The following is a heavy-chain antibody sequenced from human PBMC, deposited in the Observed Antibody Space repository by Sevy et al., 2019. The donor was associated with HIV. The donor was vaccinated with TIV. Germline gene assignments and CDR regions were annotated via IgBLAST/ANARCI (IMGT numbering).Heavy chain of an antibody. D-gene: IGHD6-13*01. CDR1: GFTFSVAA. V-gene: IGHV3-73*01. CDR2: IRNKADSYAT. J-gene: IGHJ4*02. CDR3: GRQGVAAEIDY. Sequence: GGSLRLSCAASGFTFSVAAVHWVRQASGKGLEWVGRIRNKADSYATSYAASVKGRFPISRDDSKNMAYLQMNSLKTEDTAVYFCGRQGVAAEIDYWGRGTLVAVSS.